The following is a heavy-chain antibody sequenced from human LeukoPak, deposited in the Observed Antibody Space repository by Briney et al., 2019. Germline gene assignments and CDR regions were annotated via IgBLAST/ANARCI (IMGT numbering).Heavy chain of an antibody. CDR1: GGSISSYS. CDR3: ARVGVGGLNYDYYMDV. Sequence: SETLSRTCTVSGGSISSYSWTWIRQPAGKGLEWIGRLFSSGSTNYNPSLKSRVTMSADTSKKQFFLKLSSVTAADTAVYYCARVGVGGLNYDYYMDVWGKGTTVTVSS. CDR2: LFSSGST. J-gene: IGHJ6*03. V-gene: IGHV4-4*07. D-gene: IGHD2-15*01.